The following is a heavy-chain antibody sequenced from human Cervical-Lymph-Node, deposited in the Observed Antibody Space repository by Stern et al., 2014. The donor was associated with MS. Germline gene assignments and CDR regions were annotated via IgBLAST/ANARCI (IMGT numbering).Heavy chain of an antibody. CDR1: GFSLTTSRMC. CDR2: IDWDDNK. CDR3: ALTKAYTTGWYDWFDP. J-gene: IGHJ5*02. Sequence: QITLKESGPALVKPTQTLTLTCTFSGFSLTTSRMCVSWIRQPPGKALEWLGLIDWDDNKYYSTSLKTRLTISKDTSNHQVVLTMTNMDPVDTATYYCALTKAYTTGWYDWFDPWGQGTLVTVSS. V-gene: IGHV2-70*13. D-gene: IGHD6-19*01.